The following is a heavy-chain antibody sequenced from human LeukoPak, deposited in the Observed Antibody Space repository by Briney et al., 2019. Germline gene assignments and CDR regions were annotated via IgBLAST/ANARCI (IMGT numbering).Heavy chain of an antibody. CDR2: INPNSGGT. CDR3: ARHASTYYGILTGHSGWFDP. D-gene: IGHD3-9*01. V-gene: IGHV1-2*02. Sequence: GASVKVPCKASGYTFTGYYMHWVRQAPGQGLEWMGWINPNSGGTNYAQKFQGRVTMTRDTSISTAYMELSRLRSDDTAVYYCARHASTYYGILTGHSGWFDPWGQGTLVTVSS. CDR1: GYTFTGYY. J-gene: IGHJ5*02.